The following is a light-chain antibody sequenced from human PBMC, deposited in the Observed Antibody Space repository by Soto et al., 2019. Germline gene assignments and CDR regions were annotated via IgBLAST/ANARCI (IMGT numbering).Light chain of an antibody. CDR2: DAS. J-gene: IGKJ1*01. V-gene: IGKV3-11*02. CDR1: QSVSTY. Sequence: EIVLTQSPATLSLSPGESATLSCRASQSVSTYLAWYQQKPGQAPRLLIYDASNRATGIPVRFSGSGSGRQFTLTISSLQSEDFAVYYCHQYNDGPGGTFGQGTKVDIK. CDR3: HQYNDGPGGT.